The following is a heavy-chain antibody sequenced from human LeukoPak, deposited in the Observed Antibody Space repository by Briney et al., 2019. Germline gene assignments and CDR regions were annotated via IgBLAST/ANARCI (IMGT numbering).Heavy chain of an antibody. CDR1: GGSFSGYY. D-gene: IGHD3-10*01. J-gene: IGHJ4*02. CDR3: SVGWYYYGSGSYYKRAFDY. V-gene: IGHV4-34*01. Sequence: MPSETLSLTCAVYGGSFSGYYWSWIRQPPGKGLEWIGEINHSGSTNYNPSLKSRVTISVDTSKNQFSLKLSPVTAADTAVYYCSVGWYYYGSGSYYKRAFDYWGQGTLVTVSS. CDR2: INHSGST.